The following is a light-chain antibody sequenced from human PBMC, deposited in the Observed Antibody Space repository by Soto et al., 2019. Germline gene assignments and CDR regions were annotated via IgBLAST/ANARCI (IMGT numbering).Light chain of an antibody. Sequence: EIVLTQSPGTLSLSPGERATLSCRASQSVGSNLAWYQQKAGQAPRLLIDGASTRATGIPARFSGGGSGTEFTLTISSLQSEDFAVYYCQQYGSSPWTFGQGTKVDIK. CDR2: GAS. CDR3: QQYGSSPWT. V-gene: IGKV3-15*01. J-gene: IGKJ1*01. CDR1: QSVGSN.